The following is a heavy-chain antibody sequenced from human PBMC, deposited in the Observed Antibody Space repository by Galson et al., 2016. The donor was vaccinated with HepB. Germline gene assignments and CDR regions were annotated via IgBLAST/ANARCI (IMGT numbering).Heavy chain of an antibody. CDR2: INSDGSST. CDR1: GFTFSSYW. CDR3: ARDRVPGNWFDP. Sequence: SLRLSCAASGFTFSSYWMHWVRQAPGKGLVWVSRINSDGSSTTYADSVKGRFTISRDNAKNTLYLQMNSLRAEDTAVYYCARDRVPGNWFDPWGQGTLVTVSS. V-gene: IGHV3-74*01. J-gene: IGHJ5*02. D-gene: IGHD3-10*01.